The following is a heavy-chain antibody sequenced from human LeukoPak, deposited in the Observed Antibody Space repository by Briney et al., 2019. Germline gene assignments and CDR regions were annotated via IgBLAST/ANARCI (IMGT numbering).Heavy chain of an antibody. D-gene: IGHD1-1*01. J-gene: IGHJ6*03. V-gene: IGHV1-8*03. CDR1: VYTFTSYD. Sequence: ASVKVSCKASVYTFTSYDINWVRQATGQGLEWMGWMNPNSGNTGYAQKFQGRVTITRNTSISTAYMELSSLRSEDTAVYYCARGLDYYYYMDVWGKGTTVTVSS. CDR2: MNPNSGNT. CDR3: ARGLDYYYYMDV.